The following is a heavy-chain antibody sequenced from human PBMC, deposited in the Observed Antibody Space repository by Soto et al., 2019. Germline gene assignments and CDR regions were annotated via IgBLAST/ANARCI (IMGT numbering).Heavy chain of an antibody. CDR1: GFTFSNAW. CDR3: MTDRHSGPGY. CDR2: IKSKTDGGTT. Sequence: GGSLRLSCAASGFTFSNAWMNWVRQAPGKGLEWVGLIKSKTDGGTTDYAAPVKGRLTISRDDSKNTLYLQMNSLKTEDAAVYYCMTDRHSGPGYWGQGTLVTVSS. V-gene: IGHV3-15*07. J-gene: IGHJ4*02.